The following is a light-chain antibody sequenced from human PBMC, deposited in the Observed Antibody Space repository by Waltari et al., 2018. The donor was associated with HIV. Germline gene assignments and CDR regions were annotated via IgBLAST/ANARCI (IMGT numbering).Light chain of an antibody. Sequence: QSALTQPASVSGSPGQSITISCAGTSSDVGHYNLVSWYQQHPGNAPKLIVFEVTNRPSGLSCRFSGSKSDNTASLTISGLQAEDEADYYCCSYTTSDTWVFGGGTKLTVL. J-gene: IGLJ3*02. CDR3: CSYTTSDTWV. CDR1: SSDVGHYNL. V-gene: IGLV2-14*01. CDR2: EVT.